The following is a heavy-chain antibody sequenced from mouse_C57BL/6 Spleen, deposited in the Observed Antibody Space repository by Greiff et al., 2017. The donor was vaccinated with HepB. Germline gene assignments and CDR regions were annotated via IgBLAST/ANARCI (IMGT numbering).Heavy chain of an antibody. D-gene: IGHD4-1*01. Sequence: EVQLQQSGPGLVKPGASVKMSCKASGYTFTDYNMHWVKQSHGKSLEWIGYINPNNGGTSYNQKFKGKATLTVNKSSSTAYMELRSLTSEDSAVYYCARKLTGTWYFDYWGQGTTLTVSS. CDR1: GYTFTDYN. V-gene: IGHV1-22*01. J-gene: IGHJ2*01. CDR3: ARKLTGTWYFDY. CDR2: INPNNGGT.